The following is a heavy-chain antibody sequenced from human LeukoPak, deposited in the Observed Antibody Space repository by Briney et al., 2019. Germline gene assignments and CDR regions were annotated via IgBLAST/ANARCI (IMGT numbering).Heavy chain of an antibody. CDR1: GGSISSGGYY. V-gene: IGHV4-31*03. J-gene: IGHJ6*02. CDR3: ARDYEHSGYDYYYYYYGMDV. CDR2: IYYSGST. Sequence: PSETLSLTCTVSGGSISSGGYYWSWIRQHPGKGLEWIGYIYYSGSTYYNPSLKSRVTISVDTSKNQFSLKLSSVTAADTAVYYCARDYEHSGYDYYYYYYGMDVWGQGTTVTVSS. D-gene: IGHD5-12*01.